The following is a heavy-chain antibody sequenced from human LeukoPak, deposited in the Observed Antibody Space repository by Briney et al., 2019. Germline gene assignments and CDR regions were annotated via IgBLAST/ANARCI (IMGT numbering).Heavy chain of an antibody. CDR3: ARAPIVVVPAAMYHWFDL. CDR1: GGSFSGYY. D-gene: IGHD2-2*01. Sequence: SETLSHTCAVYGGSFSGYYWSWIRQPPGKGLEWIGEINHSGSTNYNPSLKSRVTISVDTSKNQFSLKLSSVTAADTAVYYCARAPIVVVPAAMYHWFDLWGQGTLVTVSS. J-gene: IGHJ5*02. CDR2: INHSGST. V-gene: IGHV4-34*01.